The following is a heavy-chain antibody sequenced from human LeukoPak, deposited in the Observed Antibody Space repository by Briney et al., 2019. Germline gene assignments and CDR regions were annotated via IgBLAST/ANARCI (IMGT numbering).Heavy chain of an antibody. D-gene: IGHD1-26*01. J-gene: IGHJ4*02. CDR1: GFTFRSYA. V-gene: IGHV3-21*01. CDR3: GAAYSGSSPFDY. Sequence: PGGSLRLSCAASGFTFRSYAMSWVRQAPGKGLEWVSSISSSSYYIYYADSVKGRFTISRDNAKNSLFLQMNSLRAEDTAVYYCGAAYSGSSPFDYWGQGTLVTVSS. CDR2: ISSSSYYI.